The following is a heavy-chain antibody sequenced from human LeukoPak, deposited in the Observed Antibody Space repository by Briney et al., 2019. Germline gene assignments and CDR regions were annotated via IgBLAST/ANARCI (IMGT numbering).Heavy chain of an antibody. V-gene: IGHV3-23*01. CDR3: ATSGRYCSGGSCYYDY. J-gene: IGHJ4*02. CDR1: GFTFSSYA. Sequence: PGGSLRLSCAASGFTFSSYAMSWVRQAPGKGLEWVSAISGSGGSTYYADSVKGRFTISRDNSKNTLYLQMNSLRAEDTAVYYCATSGRYCSGGSCYYDYWGQGTLVTVSS. CDR2: ISGSGGST. D-gene: IGHD2-15*01.